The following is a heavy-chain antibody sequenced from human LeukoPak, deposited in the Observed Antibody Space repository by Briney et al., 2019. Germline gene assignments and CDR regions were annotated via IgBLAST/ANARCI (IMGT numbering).Heavy chain of an antibody. J-gene: IGHJ6*02. CDR3: ARSVNYYYYGMDV. CDR2: IIPILGIA. V-gene: IGHV1-69*04. Sequence: SVKVSCKASGGTFSSYAISWVRQAPGQGLEWMGRIIPILGIANYAQKFQGRVTITADKSTSTAYMELSSLRSEDTAVYYCARSVNYYYYGMDVWGQGTTVTVSS. CDR1: GGTFSSYA.